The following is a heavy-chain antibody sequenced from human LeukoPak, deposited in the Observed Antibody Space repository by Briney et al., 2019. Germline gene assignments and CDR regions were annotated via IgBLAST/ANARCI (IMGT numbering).Heavy chain of an antibody. CDR2: INHSGST. CDR1: GGSFSGHY. V-gene: IGHV4-34*01. CDR3: ARDWGGYCSSTSCLWGSWFDP. J-gene: IGHJ5*02. Sequence: PSETLSLTCAVYGGSFSGHYWTWIRQPPGKGLDWIGEINHSGSTNYNPSLKSRVTISVDTSKNQFSLKLSSVTAADTAVYYCARDWGGYCSSTSCLWGSWFDPWGQGTLVTVSS. D-gene: IGHD2-2*01.